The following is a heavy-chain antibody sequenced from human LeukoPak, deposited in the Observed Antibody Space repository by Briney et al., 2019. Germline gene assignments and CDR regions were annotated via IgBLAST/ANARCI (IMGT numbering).Heavy chain of an antibody. CDR3: ASEYCSGGSCYSDY. CDR2: IYHSGST. V-gene: IGHV4-30-2*01. Sequence: PSQTLSLTCAVSGGSISSGGYSWSWIRQPPGKGLEWIGYIYHSGSTYYNPSLKSRVTISVDRSKNQFSLKLSSVTAADTAVYYCASEYCSGGSCYSDYWGQGTLVTVSS. D-gene: IGHD2-15*01. CDR1: GGSISSGGYS. J-gene: IGHJ4*02.